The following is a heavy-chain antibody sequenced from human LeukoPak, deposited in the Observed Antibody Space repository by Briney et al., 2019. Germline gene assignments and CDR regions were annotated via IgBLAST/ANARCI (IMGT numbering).Heavy chain of an antibody. CDR3: ARARGSTYYYGSGPYYYYGMDV. CDR1: GGTFSSYA. CDR2: IIPFFGTA. V-gene: IGHV1-69*06. Sequence: SVKVSCKASGGTFSSYAISWVRQAPGQGLEWMGGIIPFFGTANYAQKFQGRDTITADKSTSTAYMELSSLRSEDTAVYYCARARGSTYYYGSGPYYYYGMDVWGKGTTVTVSS. J-gene: IGHJ6*04. D-gene: IGHD3-10*01.